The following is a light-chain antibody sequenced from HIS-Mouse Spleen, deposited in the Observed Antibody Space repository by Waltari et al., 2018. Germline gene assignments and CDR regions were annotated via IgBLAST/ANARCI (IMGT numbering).Light chain of an antibody. CDR3: QAWDSSTAENV. Sequence: SYELTQPPSVSVSPGQTASITCSGDKLGDKYACWYQQKPGQSPVLVIYQDSKRPSGIPERFPGSNPGNTATLTISGTQAMDEADYYCQAWDSSTAENVFGTGTKVTVL. V-gene: IGLV3-1*01. J-gene: IGLJ1*01. CDR1: KLGDKY. CDR2: QDS.